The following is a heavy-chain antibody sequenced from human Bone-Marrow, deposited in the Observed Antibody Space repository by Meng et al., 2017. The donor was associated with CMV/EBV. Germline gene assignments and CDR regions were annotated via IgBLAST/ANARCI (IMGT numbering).Heavy chain of an antibody. CDR3: ARAPRLYVRGPYYYYGMDV. D-gene: IGHD3-10*02. J-gene: IGHJ6*02. Sequence: SVKVSCKASGGTFSSYTISWVRQAPGQGLEWMGRIIPILGIANYAQKFQGRVTITADKSTSTAYMELSSLRSEDTAVYYCARAPRLYVRGPYYYYGMDVWGRGTTVTVSS. CDR1: GGTFSSYT. CDR2: IIPILGIA. V-gene: IGHV1-69*02.